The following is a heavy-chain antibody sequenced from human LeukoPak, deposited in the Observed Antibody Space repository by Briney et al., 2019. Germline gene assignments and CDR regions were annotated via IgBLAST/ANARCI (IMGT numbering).Heavy chain of an antibody. J-gene: IGHJ6*02. CDR3: ARGSCSSRSCYKRVNGLDV. D-gene: IGHD2-2*01. CDR2: FHTAGDT. CDR1: GFTFSNYD. V-gene: IGHV3-13*01. Sequence: GGSLRLSCAASGFTFSNYDMHWVRHATGKGLEWVSAFHTAGDTHYSGSAKGRFATSREDAKNSFYLQMSNLRAGDTAVYYCARGSCSSRSCYKRVNGLDVWGQGTPVTVSS.